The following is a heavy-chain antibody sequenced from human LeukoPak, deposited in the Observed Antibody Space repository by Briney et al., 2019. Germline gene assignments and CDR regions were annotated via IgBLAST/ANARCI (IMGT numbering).Heavy chain of an antibody. Sequence: GASVKVSCKASGYTFTGYYMHWVRQAPGQGLEWMGWINPNSGGTNYAQKFQGRVTMTRDTSISTAYMELSRLRSDDTAVYYCARGSAWIAVAKPGAFDIWGQGTMVTVSS. CDR3: ARGSAWIAVAKPGAFDI. J-gene: IGHJ3*02. V-gene: IGHV1-2*02. CDR1: GYTFTGYY. CDR2: INPNSGGT. D-gene: IGHD6-19*01.